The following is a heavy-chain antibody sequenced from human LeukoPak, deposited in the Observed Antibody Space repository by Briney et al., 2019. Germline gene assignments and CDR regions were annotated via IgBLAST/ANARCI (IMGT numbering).Heavy chain of an antibody. D-gene: IGHD6-13*01. CDR1: GFTFSSYA. Sequence: PGGSLRLSCAASGFTFSSYAMSWVRQAPGKGLEWVSGISGSGGSTYYADSVKGRFTISRDNSKNTLYLQMNSLRAEDTAVYYCAKDSLGYSSSWYSYWCQGTLVTVSS. CDR3: AKDSLGYSSSWYSY. J-gene: IGHJ4*02. CDR2: ISGSGGST. V-gene: IGHV3-23*01.